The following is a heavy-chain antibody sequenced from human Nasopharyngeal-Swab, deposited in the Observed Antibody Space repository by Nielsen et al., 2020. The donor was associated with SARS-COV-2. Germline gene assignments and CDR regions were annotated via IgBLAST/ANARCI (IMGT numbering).Heavy chain of an antibody. D-gene: IGHD6-19*01. CDR3: ARGVSGWYAIDY. CDR1: GGSISSYY. V-gene: IGHV4-59*01. J-gene: IGHJ4*02. CDR2: IYYSGST. Sequence: GSLRLSCTVSGGSISSYYWSWIRQPPGKGLEWIGYIYYSGSTNYNPSLKSRVTISVDTSKNQFSLKLSSVTAADTAVYYCARGVSGWYAIDYWGRGTLVTVSS.